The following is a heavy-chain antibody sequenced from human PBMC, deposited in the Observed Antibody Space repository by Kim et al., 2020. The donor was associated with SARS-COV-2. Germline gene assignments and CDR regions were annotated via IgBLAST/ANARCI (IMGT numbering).Heavy chain of an antibody. D-gene: IGHD2-15*01. J-gene: IGHJ4*02. V-gene: IGHV4-59*01. CDR3: ARWGLYCSGGSCRDY. Sequence: PPPKSRVTISVDTSKNQFSLKLSSVTAADTAVYYCARWGLYCSGGSCRDYWGQGTLVTVSS.